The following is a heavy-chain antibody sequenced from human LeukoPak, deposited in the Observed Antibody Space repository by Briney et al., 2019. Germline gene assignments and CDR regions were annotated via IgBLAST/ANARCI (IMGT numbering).Heavy chain of an antibody. D-gene: IGHD3-9*01. V-gene: IGHV3-11*01. J-gene: IGHJ4*02. CDR2: ISSSGSAI. CDR1: GFTFSDYY. CDR3: ARANVLRYFDWLDY. Sequence: PGGSLRLSCAASGFTFSDYYMSWIRQAPGKGLEWVSYISSSGSAIYYADSVKGRFTISRDNAKNSLYLQMNSLRAEDTAVYYCARANVLRYFDWLDYWGQGTLVTVSS.